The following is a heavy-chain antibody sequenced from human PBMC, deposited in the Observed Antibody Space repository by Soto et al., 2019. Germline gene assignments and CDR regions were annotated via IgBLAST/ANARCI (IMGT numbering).Heavy chain of an antibody. CDR2: INPKNGGT. D-gene: IGHD6-19*01. Sequence: QGQLVQSGAEVQKPGASVKVSCKAFGYTLTDYYVHWVRQAPGQGLEWMAWINPKNGGTNYPRKFQGWVTVTWDTTVNTAYLELTRLNSDDTAVYFCARGLKDENQWPDSMAVWGQGPALTASS. J-gene: IGHJ6*02. V-gene: IGHV1-2*04. CDR3: ARGLKDENQWPDSMAV. CDR1: GYTLTDYY.